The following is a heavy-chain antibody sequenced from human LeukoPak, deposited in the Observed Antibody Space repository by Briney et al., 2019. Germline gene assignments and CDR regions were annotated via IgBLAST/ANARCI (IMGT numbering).Heavy chain of an antibody. CDR2: ISYDGSNK. J-gene: IGHJ4*02. Sequence: PGGSLRHSCAASGSTFSRFAMHWVRQAPGKGLEWVAVISYDGSNKYYADSVKGRFTISGDNAKSTLYLRVNSLRAEDTAVYYCAIGDGLGELSSSFEYWGQGTLVTVSS. V-gene: IGHV3-30*04. CDR1: GSTFSRFA. D-gene: IGHD3-16*02. CDR3: AIGDGLGELSSSFEY.